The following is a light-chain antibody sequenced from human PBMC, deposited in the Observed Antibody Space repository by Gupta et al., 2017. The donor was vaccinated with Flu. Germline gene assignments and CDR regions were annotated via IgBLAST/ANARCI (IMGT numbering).Light chain of an antibody. Sequence: NNIGRATVHWYHEKPGQAPVLLLHDDDFRPSGIPERCSGSNSGNTATLTISRVEAGDEGDYYCQVWDTASDNWVFGAGTTLTVV. J-gene: IGLJ3*02. V-gene: IGLV3-21*01. CDR3: QVWDTASDNWV. CDR1: NIGRAT. CDR2: DDD.